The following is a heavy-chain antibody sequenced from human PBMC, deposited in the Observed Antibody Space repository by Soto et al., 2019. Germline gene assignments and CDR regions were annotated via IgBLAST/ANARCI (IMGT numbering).Heavy chain of an antibody. J-gene: IGHJ6*04. V-gene: IGHV3-30-3*01. D-gene: IGHD3-3*01. CDR1: GVTFSSYA. CDR3: ARDWKACSKFWGSYYSNYYNGMDL. Sequence: LRLSCAASGVTFSSYAMHWVRQAPGKGLEWVAFISYDGSNKYYADSVKGRFTISRDNSKNTLYLQMNSLRAEDTAVYYCARDWKACSKFWGSYYSNYYNGMDLWGKGTTVTVSS. CDR2: ISYDGSNK.